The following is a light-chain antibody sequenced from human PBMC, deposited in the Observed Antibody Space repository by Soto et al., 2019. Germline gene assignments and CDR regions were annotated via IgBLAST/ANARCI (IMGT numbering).Light chain of an antibody. CDR1: QSISSW. J-gene: IGKJ2*01. Sequence: DIQMTQSPSTLSASVGDRVTITCRASQSISSWLAWYQQKPGKAPKLLIYDASSLESGVPSKFRGSGSGTEFTLTISTLQPDDFATYYCQQYNTFSYTFGQGTKLDNK. CDR2: DAS. V-gene: IGKV1-5*01. CDR3: QQYNTFSYT.